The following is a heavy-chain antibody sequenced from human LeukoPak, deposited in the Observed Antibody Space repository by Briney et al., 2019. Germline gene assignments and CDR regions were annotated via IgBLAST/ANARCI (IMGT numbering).Heavy chain of an antibody. CDR2: LCGDSDIT. J-gene: IGHJ4*02. CDR3: GKKYGLPTTTERSVQY. CDR1: GFSFRSYA. D-gene: IGHD1-1*01. Sequence: QPGGSLRLSCTASGFSFRSYAMHWVRQTPGKGLEWLSILCGDSDITHYADSVKGRFTISRDNSKNTLYLQMNSLSAEDTAIYYCGKKYGLPTTTERSVQYWGQGTLVTVSS. V-gene: IGHV3-23*01.